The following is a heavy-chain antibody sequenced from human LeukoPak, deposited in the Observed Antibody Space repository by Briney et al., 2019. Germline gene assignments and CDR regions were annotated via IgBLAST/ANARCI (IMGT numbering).Heavy chain of an antibody. CDR1: GFTFSSYW. J-gene: IGHJ4*02. CDR3: AKDLAYSSGWTHYYFDY. Sequence: GGSLRLSCAASGFTFSSYWMHWVRQAPGKGLVWVSRINSDGSSTSYADSVEGRFTISRDNAKNTLYLQMNSLRAEDTAVYYCAKDLAYSSGWTHYYFDYWGQGTLVTVSS. D-gene: IGHD6-19*01. V-gene: IGHV3-74*01. CDR2: INSDGSST.